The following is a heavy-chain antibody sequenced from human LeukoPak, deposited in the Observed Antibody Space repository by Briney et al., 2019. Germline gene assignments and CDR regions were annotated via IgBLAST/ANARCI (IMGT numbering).Heavy chain of an antibody. J-gene: IGHJ1*01. D-gene: IGHD4-17*01. CDR3: AQDRDATVSHPHFHY. CDR1: TFPLNYPA. CDR2: IRGSGDST. V-gene: IGHV3-23*01. Sequence: GRSLRPSCAAYTFPLNYPAMSWDRQAPGEVREWVSAIRGSGDSTYYADSVKGRFTLSRHNYTSTTYLQMNSLRVAQTGVYYCAQDRDATVSHPHFHYWGQGALVTVSS.